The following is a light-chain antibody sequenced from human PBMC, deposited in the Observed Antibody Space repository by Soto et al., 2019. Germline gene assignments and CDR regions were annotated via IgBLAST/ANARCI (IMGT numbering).Light chain of an antibody. V-gene: IGLV2-14*01. J-gene: IGLJ1*01. CDR2: DVS. CDR1: SSDVGGYNY. CDR3: SSYTSSSTLYV. Sequence: QSALTQPASVSGSPGQSITISCTGTSSDVGGYNYVSWYQQHPGKDPKLMIYDVSNRPSGVSNRFSGSKSGNTASLNISGLQAEDEADYYCSSYTSSSTLYVFGTGTKVTVL.